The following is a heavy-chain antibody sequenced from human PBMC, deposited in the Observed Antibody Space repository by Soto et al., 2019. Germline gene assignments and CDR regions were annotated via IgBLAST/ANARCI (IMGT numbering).Heavy chain of an antibody. CDR1: GGSFSGYY. V-gene: IGHV4-34*01. J-gene: IGHJ6*03. D-gene: IGHD3-3*01. Sequence: SETLSLTCAVYGGSFSGYYCSWIRQPPGKGLEWIGEINHSGSTNYNPSLKSRVTISVDTSKNQFSLKLSSVTAADTAVYYCARGITIFGVVMDYYYYMDVWGKGTTVTVSS. CDR3: ARGITIFGVVMDYYYYMDV. CDR2: INHSGST.